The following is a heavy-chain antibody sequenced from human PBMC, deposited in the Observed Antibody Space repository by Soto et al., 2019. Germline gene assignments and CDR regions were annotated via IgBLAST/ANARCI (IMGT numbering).Heavy chain of an antibody. D-gene: IGHD3-10*01. Sequence: EVQLVESGGGLVQPGGSLRLSCAASGFTFSSYSMNWVRQAPGKGLEWVSYISSSSSNIYYADSVKGRFTISRDNAKNSLYLQMNSLRDEDTAVYYCARDPRKYGSGRWPDWGQGTLVTVSS. V-gene: IGHV3-48*02. CDR1: GFTFSSYS. CDR3: ARDPRKYGSGRWPD. J-gene: IGHJ4*02. CDR2: ISSSSSNI.